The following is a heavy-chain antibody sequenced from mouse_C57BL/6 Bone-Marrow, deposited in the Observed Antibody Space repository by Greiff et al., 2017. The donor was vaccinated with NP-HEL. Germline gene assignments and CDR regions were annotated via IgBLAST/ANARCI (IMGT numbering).Heavy chain of an antibody. V-gene: IGHV10-1*01. J-gene: IGHJ4*01. D-gene: IGHD2-4*01. CDR3: VPVYEYVKGD. CDR2: IRSKSNNYAT. Sequence: EVKVVESGGGLVQPKGSLKLSCAASGFSFNTYAMHWVRQAPGRGLEWVARIRSKSNNYATYYADSVKDRFTVSRDDPESLLYLQINILKTENTAMYYSVPVYEYVKGDWGQGGSVTVAT. CDR1: GFSFNTYA.